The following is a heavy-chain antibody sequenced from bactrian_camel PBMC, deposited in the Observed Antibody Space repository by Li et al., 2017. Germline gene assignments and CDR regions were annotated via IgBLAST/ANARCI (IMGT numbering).Heavy chain of an antibody. CDR1: GFTAGSYY. CDR2: INSGGGYT. Sequence: VQLVESGGGLVQPGGSLRLSCAASGFTAGSYYMSWVRQAPGKGLERVSGINSGGGYTLYADSVKGRLTISRDNAKNTLYQQMNSLKPEDTAMYYCARGLGRVDYWGQGTQVTVS. CDR3: ARGLGRVDY. J-gene: IGHJ4*01. D-gene: IGHD1*01. V-gene: IGHV3S40*01.